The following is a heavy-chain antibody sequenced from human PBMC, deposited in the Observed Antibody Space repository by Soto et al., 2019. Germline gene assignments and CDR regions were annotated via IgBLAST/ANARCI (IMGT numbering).Heavy chain of an antibody. CDR1: GYTFTSYG. V-gene: IGHV1-18*04. J-gene: IGHJ4*02. D-gene: IGHD2-2*02. CDR3: ARGITCSSTSCHIYFDY. CDR2: ISAYNGNT. Sequence: GASVKVSCKASGYTFTSYGISWVRQAPGQGLEWMGWISAYNGNTNYAQKLQGRVTMTTDTSTSTAYMELRSLRSDDTAVYYCARGITCSSTSCHIYFDYWGQGTLVTVSS.